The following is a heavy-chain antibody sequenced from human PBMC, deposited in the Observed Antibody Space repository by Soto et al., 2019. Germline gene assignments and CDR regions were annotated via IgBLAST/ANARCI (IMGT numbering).Heavy chain of an antibody. J-gene: IGHJ6*02. CDR3: AKDGPYYYDSSGYYGYGMDV. V-gene: IGHV3-30*18. D-gene: IGHD3-22*01. CDR2: ISYDGSNK. CDR1: GFTFSSYG. Sequence: QVQLVESGGGVVQPGRSLRLSCAASGFTFSSYGMHWVRQAPGKGLEWVAVISYDGSNKYYADSVKGRFTISRDNSKNTLYLQMNSMRAEDTAVYYCAKDGPYYYDSSGYYGYGMDVWGQGTTVTVSS.